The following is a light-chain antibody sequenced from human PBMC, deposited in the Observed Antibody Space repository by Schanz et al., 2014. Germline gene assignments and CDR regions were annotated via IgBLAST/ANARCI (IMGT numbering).Light chain of an antibody. CDR1: QTVGSN. J-gene: IGKJ2*01. Sequence: EIVLTQSPGTLSLSPGERATLSCRASQTVGSNHLAWYQLKPGQAPRLVIYGASTRATGIPARFSGSGSGTEFTLTISSLQSEDFAVYYCQQYHNRYTFGQGTKLEIK. CDR3: QQYHNRYT. V-gene: IGKV3-15*01. CDR2: GAS.